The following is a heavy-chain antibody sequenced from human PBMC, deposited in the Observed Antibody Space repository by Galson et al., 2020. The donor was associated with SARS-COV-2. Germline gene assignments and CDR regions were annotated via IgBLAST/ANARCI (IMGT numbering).Heavy chain of an antibody. V-gene: IGHV1-2*02. J-gene: IGHJ6*02. Sequence: ASEKVSCKPSGYTFTGHYMHWLPQAPGQALAWMGWINPNICGTKYAQKFLGRVTMTRDTSISTAYMELSRLRSDDTAIYYCARAGQSPDYYYYYNLDVWGQGTTVTVSS. CDR3: ARAGQSPDYYYYYNLDV. CDR2: INPNICGT. D-gene: IGHD3-10*01. CDR1: GYTFTGHY.